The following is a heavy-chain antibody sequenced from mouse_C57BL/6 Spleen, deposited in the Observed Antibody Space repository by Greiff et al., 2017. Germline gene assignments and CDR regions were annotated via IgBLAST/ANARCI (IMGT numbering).Heavy chain of an antibody. V-gene: IGHV5-6*01. CDR3: ARHFYGYDEGAMDY. CDR2: ISSGGSSP. D-gene: IGHD2-2*01. CDR1: GFTFSSYG. Sequence: EVQLVESGGDLVKPGGSLKLSCAASGFTFSSYGMSWVRQTPDKRLEWVATISSGGSSPSYPDSVKGRFTIARDNAKNTLYLQMGSLKSEDTAMYYCARHFYGYDEGAMDYWGQGTSVTVSS. J-gene: IGHJ4*01.